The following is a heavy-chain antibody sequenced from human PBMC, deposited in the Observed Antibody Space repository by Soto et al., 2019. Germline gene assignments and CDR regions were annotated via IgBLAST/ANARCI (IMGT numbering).Heavy chain of an antibody. V-gene: IGHV1-69*01. J-gene: IGHJ4*02. D-gene: IGHD3-16*01. CDR1: GGLFSSFA. CDR2: IIPVFGAT. Sequence: QEQLVQSGPEVKKPGSSVKVSCKDSGGLFSSFAFSWVRQAPGQGLEWLGGIIPVFGATNYAEKFQGRVTITADESTNTAYMELSGLTSGDTAIYYCARGGGPYVWFNEFWGQGTLVTVSS. CDR3: ARGGGPYVWFNEF.